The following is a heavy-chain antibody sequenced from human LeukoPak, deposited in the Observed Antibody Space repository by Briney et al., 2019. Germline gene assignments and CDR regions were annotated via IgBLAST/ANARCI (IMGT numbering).Heavy chain of an antibody. CDR1: GGSISSSNW. D-gene: IGHD1-26*01. CDR3: ARSALGSYGY. CDR2: IYHSGST. J-gene: IGHJ4*02. V-gene: IGHV4-4*02. Sequence: SETLSLTCAVSGGSISSSNWWSWVRQPPGKGLEWIGEIYHSGSTNYNPSLKSLVTISVDKSKNQFSLKLSSVTAADTAVYYCARSALGSYGYWGQGTLVTVSS.